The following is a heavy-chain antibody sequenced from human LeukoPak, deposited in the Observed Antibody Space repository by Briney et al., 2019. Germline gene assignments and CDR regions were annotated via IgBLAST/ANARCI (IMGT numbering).Heavy chain of an antibody. Sequence: GGSLRLSCAASGFTFSSYSMNWIRQDPGKGLEWVSSISSGSSYIYYADSVKGRFTISRDNAKNSLYLQMNSLRAEDTAVYYCARDPAYDFWSGYYNDYYHYYGMDVWGQGTTVTVSS. CDR3: ARDPAYDFWSGYYNDYYHYYGMDV. D-gene: IGHD3-3*01. J-gene: IGHJ6*02. V-gene: IGHV3-21*01. CDR1: GFTFSSYS. CDR2: ISSGSSYI.